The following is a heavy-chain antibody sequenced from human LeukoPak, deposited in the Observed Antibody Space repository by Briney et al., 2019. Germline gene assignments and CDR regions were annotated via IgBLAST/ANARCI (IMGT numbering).Heavy chain of an antibody. Sequence: GGSLRLSCTASGFTFGDYTMSWFRQAPGKGLEWVGFIRSKTYGGTTEDAASVKGRFTISRDDSKSIAYLQMNSLKTEDTAVYYCTRDLKAGNRGYWGQGTLVTVSS. D-gene: IGHD6-19*01. CDR3: TRDLKAGNRGY. CDR2: IRSKTYGGTT. CDR1: GFTFGDYT. J-gene: IGHJ4*02. V-gene: IGHV3-49*03.